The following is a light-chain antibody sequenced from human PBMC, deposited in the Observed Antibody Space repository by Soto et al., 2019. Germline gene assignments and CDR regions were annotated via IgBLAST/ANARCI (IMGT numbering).Light chain of an antibody. CDR2: DAS. V-gene: IGKV3-11*01. Sequence: EIVLTQSPATLSLSPGERATLSCRASQSVSRYLAWYQQKPGQAPRLLIYDASNRATGIPARFSGSGSGTDFTLTISSLEPADFAVYYCQQRSSWLTFGGGTKVDIK. CDR3: QQRSSWLT. CDR1: QSVSRY. J-gene: IGKJ4*01.